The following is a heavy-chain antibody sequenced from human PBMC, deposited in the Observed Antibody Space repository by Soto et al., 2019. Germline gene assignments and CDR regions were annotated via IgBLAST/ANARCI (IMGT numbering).Heavy chain of an antibody. J-gene: IGHJ4*02. CDR1: GYTFTSYG. CDR2: ISAYNGDT. CDR3: AIDVTYYYDGIGYILDF. D-gene: IGHD3-22*01. Sequence: ASVKVSCKASGYTFTSYGLTWVRQAPGQGLEWMGWISAYNGDTNYAQKLQGRVSLTTDTSTSTAYMELRSLRSDDTAGYYCAIDVTYYYDGIGYILDFWGQGTLVTVSS. V-gene: IGHV1-18*01.